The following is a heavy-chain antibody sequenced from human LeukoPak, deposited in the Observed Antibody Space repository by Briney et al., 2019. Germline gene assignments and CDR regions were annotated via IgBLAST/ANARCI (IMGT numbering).Heavy chain of an antibody. CDR3: ARGPYDY. Sequence: AGGSLRLSCAASGFTFTSYWMRWVRQAPGKGLEWVATMAQDGSEKYYVDSVKGRFTISRGNAKNSLYLQMSSLRVEDTAVYYCARGPYDYWGQGTLVTVSS. V-gene: IGHV3-7*05. J-gene: IGHJ4*02. CDR2: MAQDGSEK. CDR1: GFTFTSYW.